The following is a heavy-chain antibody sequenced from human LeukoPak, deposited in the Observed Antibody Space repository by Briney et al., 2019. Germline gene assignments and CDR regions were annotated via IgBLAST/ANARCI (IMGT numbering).Heavy chain of an antibody. CDR3: ARSRLHPIIFDY. Sequence: SETLSLTCAVYGGSFSGYYWSWIRQPPGKGLEWIGEINHSGSTNYNPSFKSRVTISVDTSKTQFSLKLSSVTAADTAVYYCARSRLHPIIFDYWGQGTLVTVSS. CDR2: INHSGST. D-gene: IGHD5-24*01. J-gene: IGHJ4*02. V-gene: IGHV4-34*01. CDR1: GGSFSGYY.